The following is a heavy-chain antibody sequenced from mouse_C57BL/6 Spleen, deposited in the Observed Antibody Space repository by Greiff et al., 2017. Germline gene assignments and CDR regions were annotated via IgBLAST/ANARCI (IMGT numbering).Heavy chain of an antibody. Sequence: EVQLQESGPGLVKPSQSLSLTCSVTGYSITSGYYWNWIRQFPGNKLEWMGYISYDGSNNYNPSLKNRISITRDTSKNQFFLKLNSVTTEDTATXYCARGGYWYFDVWGTGTTVTVSS. J-gene: IGHJ1*03. CDR1: GYSITSGYY. V-gene: IGHV3-6*01. CDR3: ARGGYWYFDV. CDR2: ISYDGSN.